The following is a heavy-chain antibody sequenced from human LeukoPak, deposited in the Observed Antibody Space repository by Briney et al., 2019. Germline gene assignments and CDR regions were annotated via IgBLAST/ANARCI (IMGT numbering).Heavy chain of an antibody. CDR3: AKPSPHGGRFGVDDD. D-gene: IGHD3-3*01. CDR2: INTNSGSI. Sequence: GGSLRLSCAASGFTFSNYAMSWVRRAPGKGPEWVSAINTNSGSIYYTDSVKGRFTTSRDNSKNTLYLQMNDPRPEDTAVYSWAKPSPHGGRFGVDDDWGRGTLVTVSS. CDR1: GFTFSNYA. V-gene: IGHV3-23*01. J-gene: IGHJ4*02.